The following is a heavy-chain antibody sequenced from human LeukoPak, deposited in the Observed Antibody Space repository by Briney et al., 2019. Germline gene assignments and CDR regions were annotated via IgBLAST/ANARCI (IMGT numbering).Heavy chain of an antibody. V-gene: IGHV3-30*02. CDR1: GFTFSRYG. CDR3: ARYGNAFDY. CDR2: IRYDGTNK. Sequence: GGSLGLSCAASGFTFSRYGMHWVRQAPGRGLEWVAFIRYDGTNKHYTDSVKGRFTISRDNSKHTLYLQMNSLRAEDTAVYYCARYGNAFDYWGQGTLVTISS. D-gene: IGHD4-17*01. J-gene: IGHJ4*02.